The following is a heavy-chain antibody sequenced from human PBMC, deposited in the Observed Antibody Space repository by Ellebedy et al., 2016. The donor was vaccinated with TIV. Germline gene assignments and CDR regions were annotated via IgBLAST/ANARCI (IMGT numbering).Heavy chain of an antibody. J-gene: IGHJ5*01. D-gene: IGHD6-13*01. CDR1: RGSFSGYY. CDR2: IQPSGGT. CDR3: ARGNSKVLIDS. V-gene: IGHV4-34*04. Sequence: MPSETLSLTCAVQRGSFSGYYWSRVRQPPGKGLEWIGEIQPSGGTCNNPSLKSRTTLSRAPSRNQVSLKLTSVTAADTAVYYYARGNSKVLIDSWGQGTLVTVSS.